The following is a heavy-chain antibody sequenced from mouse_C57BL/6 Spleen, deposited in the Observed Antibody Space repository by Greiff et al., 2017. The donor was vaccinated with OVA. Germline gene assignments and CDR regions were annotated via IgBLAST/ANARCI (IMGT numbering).Heavy chain of an antibody. V-gene: IGHV10-3*01. CDR1: GFTFNTYA. D-gene: IGHD1-1*01. J-gene: IGHJ4*01. CDR3: VRGITTVDSARRYYAMDD. Sequence: EVKLLESGGGLVQPKGSLKLSCAASGFTFNTYAMHWVRPAPGKGLEWVARIRSQSGNSAPYYADSVKARFTIYRAASQSMLYLQMNNLKTEDTAMYYGVRGITTVDSARRYYAMDDWGQGASVTVSS. CDR2: IRSQSGNSAP.